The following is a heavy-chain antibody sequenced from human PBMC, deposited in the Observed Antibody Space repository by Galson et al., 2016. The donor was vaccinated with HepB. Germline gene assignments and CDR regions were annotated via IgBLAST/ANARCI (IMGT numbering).Heavy chain of an antibody. J-gene: IGHJ6*03. V-gene: IGHV5-10-1*01. CDR2: IDPADSYT. CDR1: GYSISSYW. CDR3: AKSFGAGDYNRPREFYMDV. D-gene: IGHD1-14*01. Sequence: QSGAEVKEPGGSLRISCKGSGYSISSYWMSWLRQVPGKGLEWMGRIDPADSYTNYNPSFQGHVTISSDKSINTAYLQWSSLKPSDTAIYYCAKSFGAGDYNRPREFYMDVWGKGTTVIVSS.